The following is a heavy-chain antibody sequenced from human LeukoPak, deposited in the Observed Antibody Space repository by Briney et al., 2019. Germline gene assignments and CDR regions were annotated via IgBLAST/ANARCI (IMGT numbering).Heavy chain of an antibody. J-gene: IGHJ5*02. D-gene: IGHD2-2*01. CDR2: IYYSGST. CDR3: ARGRSVGSSTSGRGNWFDP. Sequence: SETLSLTCTVSGGSISSYYWSWIRQPPGKGLEWIGYIYYSGSTNYNPSLKSRVTISVDTSKNQFSPKLSSVTAADTAVYYCARGRSVGSSTSGRGNWFDPWGQGTLVTVSS. V-gene: IGHV4-59*01. CDR1: GGSISSYY.